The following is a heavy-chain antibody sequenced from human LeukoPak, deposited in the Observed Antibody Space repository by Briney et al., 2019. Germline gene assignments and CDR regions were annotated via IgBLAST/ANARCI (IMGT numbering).Heavy chain of an antibody. D-gene: IGHD3-9*01. CDR3: ARVPLRYFDPNDYYYGMDV. J-gene: IGHJ6*02. V-gene: IGHV1-69*10. Sequence: SVKASCKASGGTFSSYAISWVRQAPGQGLEWMGRIIPILGIANYAQKFQGRVTITADKSTSTAYMELSSLRSEDTAVYYCARVPLRYFDPNDYYYGMDVWGQGTTVTVSS. CDR1: GGTFSSYA. CDR2: IIPILGIA.